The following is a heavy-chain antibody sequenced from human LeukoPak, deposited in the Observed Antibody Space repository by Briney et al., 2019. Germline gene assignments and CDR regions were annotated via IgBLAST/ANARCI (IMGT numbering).Heavy chain of an antibody. CDR2: ISGSGGST. J-gene: IGHJ4*02. D-gene: IGHD5-18*01. Sequence: GGSLRLSCAASGFTFSSYAMSWVRQAPGKGLEWVSAISGSGGSTYYADSVKGRFTISRDNAKNSLYLQLNSLRAEDTAVYYCARGGPVDTAMASGYWGQGTLVTVSS. V-gene: IGHV3-23*01. CDR3: ARGGPVDTAMASGY. CDR1: GFTFSSYA.